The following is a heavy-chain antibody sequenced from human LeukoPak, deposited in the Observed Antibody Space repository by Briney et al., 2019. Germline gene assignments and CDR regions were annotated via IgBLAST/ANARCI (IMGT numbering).Heavy chain of an antibody. V-gene: IGHV4-59*01. CDR2: IYYSGST. Sequence: NPSETLSLICTVSGGSISSYYWSWIRQPPGKGLEWIGYIYYSGSTNYNPSLKSRVTISVDTSKNQFSLKLSSVTAADTAVYYCARAVYDFWSGYGAFDIWGQGTMVTVSS. CDR1: GGSISSYY. CDR3: ARAVYDFWSGYGAFDI. J-gene: IGHJ3*02. D-gene: IGHD3-3*01.